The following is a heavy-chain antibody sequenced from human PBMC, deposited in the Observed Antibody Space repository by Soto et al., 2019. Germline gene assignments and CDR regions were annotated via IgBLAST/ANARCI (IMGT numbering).Heavy chain of an antibody. CDR3: ARDLAAATVGWFDP. CDR2: ISAYNGNT. Sequence: SVKVSCKASGYTFTSYGISWVRQAPVQGLGWMGWISAYNGNTNYAQKLQGRVTMTTDTSTSTAYMELRSLRSDDTAVYYCARDLAAATVGWFDPWGQGTLVTVSS. CDR1: GYTFTSYG. V-gene: IGHV1-18*04. J-gene: IGHJ5*02. D-gene: IGHD6-13*01.